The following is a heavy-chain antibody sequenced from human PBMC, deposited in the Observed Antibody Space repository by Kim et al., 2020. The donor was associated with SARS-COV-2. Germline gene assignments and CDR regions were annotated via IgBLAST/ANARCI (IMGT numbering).Heavy chain of an antibody. CDR3: ARDPSRYCSGGSCYSL. Sequence: SETLSLTCTVSGGSISSGGYYWSWIRQHPGKGLEWIGYIYYSGSTYYNPSLKSRVTISVDTSKNQFSLKLSSVTAADTAVYYCARDPSRYCSGGSCYSLWGQGTLVTVSS. CDR2: IYYSGST. V-gene: IGHV4-31*03. D-gene: IGHD2-15*01. J-gene: IGHJ4*02. CDR1: GGSISSGGYY.